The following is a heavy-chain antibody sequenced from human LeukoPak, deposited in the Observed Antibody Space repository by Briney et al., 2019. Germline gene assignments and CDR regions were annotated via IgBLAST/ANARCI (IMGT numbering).Heavy chain of an antibody. D-gene: IGHD6-13*01. Sequence: ASVKVSCKVSGYTLTELSMHWVRQAPGKGLEWMGGFDPEDGETTYAQKFQGRVTMTADTSTDTAYMDLSSLRSEDTAVYYCTTDLAIAAAGTYTSIDYWGQGTQVTVSS. CDR3: TTDLAIAAAGTYTSIDY. CDR1: GYTLTELS. V-gene: IGHV1-24*01. CDR2: FDPEDGET. J-gene: IGHJ4*02.